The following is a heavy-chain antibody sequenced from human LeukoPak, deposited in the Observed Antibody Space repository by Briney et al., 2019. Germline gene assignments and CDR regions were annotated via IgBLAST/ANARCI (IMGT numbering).Heavy chain of an antibody. V-gene: IGHV4-34*01. CDR1: GGSFSGYY. CDR2: INHSGST. J-gene: IGHJ5*02. CDR3: ARGRWRYCSSTSCPRYNWFDP. Sequence: SETLSLTCAVYGGSFSGYYWSWIRQPPGKGLEWIGEINHSGSTNYNPSLKSRVTISVDTSKNQFSLKLSSVTAADTAVYYCARGRWRYCSSTSCPRYNWFDPWGQGTLVTVSS. D-gene: IGHD2-2*01.